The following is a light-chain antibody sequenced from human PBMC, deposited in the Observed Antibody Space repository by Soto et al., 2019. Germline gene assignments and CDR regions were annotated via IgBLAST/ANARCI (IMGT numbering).Light chain of an antibody. CDR1: QSVSSY. Sequence: EIVLTQSPATLSLSPGERATLSCRASQSVSSYLAWYQQKPGQAPRLLIYDASNRATGIPARFSGSGSGTDFTLTISILEPEDFAVYYCQQRSNWLTFGPGTTLDIK. CDR3: QQRSNWLT. J-gene: IGKJ3*01. CDR2: DAS. V-gene: IGKV3-11*01.